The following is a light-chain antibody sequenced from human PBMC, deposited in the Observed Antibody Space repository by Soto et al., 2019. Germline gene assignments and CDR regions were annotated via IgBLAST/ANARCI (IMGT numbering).Light chain of an antibody. CDR1: SGDVGGHDY. CDR2: NVN. Sequence: QSALTQVASVFGSPGQSITISCTGTSGDVGGHDYVSWYQQYPGKAPKLMLYNVNYRPSGVSNRFSGSKSGITASLTSSGLLADDEANYYSSSYIIINTVVFGGGTKLTVL. CDR3: SSYIIINTVV. J-gene: IGLJ2*01. V-gene: IGLV2-14*03.